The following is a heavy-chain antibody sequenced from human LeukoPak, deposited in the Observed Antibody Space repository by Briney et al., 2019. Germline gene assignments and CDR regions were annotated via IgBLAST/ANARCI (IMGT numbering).Heavy chain of an antibody. CDR3: AAGYCGGDCFRSNWFDP. D-gene: IGHD2-21*02. CDR2: MNPNSGNT. CDR1: GYTLSSYD. J-gene: IGHJ5*02. V-gene: IGHV1-8*01. Sequence: ASVTDSCMACGYTLSSYDINWVRRATGQRLEWMGWMNPNSGNTGYAQKFQGRVTMTRNTSISTAYMELSSLGSEDTAVYYCAAGYCGGDCFRSNWFDPWGQGTLVTVSS.